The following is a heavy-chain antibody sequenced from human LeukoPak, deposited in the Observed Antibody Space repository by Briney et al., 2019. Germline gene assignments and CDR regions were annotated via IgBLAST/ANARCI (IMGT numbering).Heavy chain of an antibody. CDR1: GFTFSDYY. V-gene: IGHV3-11*01. D-gene: IGHD3-10*01. Sequence: GGSLRLSCAASGFTFSDYYMSWIRQAPGKGLEWVSYISSSGSTIYYADSVKGRFTISRDNSKNTLHLQMNSLRAEDTAVYYCAKDYYYYGSGRNDAFDIWGQGTMVTVSS. CDR3: AKDYYYYGSGRNDAFDI. CDR2: ISSSGSTI. J-gene: IGHJ3*02.